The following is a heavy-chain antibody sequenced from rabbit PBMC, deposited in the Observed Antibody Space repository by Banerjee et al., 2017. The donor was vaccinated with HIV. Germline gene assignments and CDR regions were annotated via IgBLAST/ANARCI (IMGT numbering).Heavy chain of an antibody. J-gene: IGHJ4*01. CDR3: ARDQSYYSYDYVGYAHAFKL. CDR2: IYGGSSGST. Sequence: QSLEESGGDLVKPGASLTLTCTASGFSFSSSYYMCWVRQAPGKGLEWIACIYGGSSGSTYYASWAKGRFTISKTSSTTVTLQMTSLTAADTATYFCARDQSYYSYDYVGYAHAFKLWGPGTLVTDS. CDR1: GFSFSSSYY. V-gene: IGHV1S40*01. D-gene: IGHD6-1*01.